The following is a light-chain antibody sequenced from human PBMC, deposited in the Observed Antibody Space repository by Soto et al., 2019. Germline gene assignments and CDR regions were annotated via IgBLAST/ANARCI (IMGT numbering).Light chain of an antibody. CDR3: QQYNNWPPYT. Sequence: EIVMTQSPATLSVSPGERATLSCRASQSVSSNLAWYQQKPGQAPRLLIYGASTRATGIPARFSGSGSGTEFTLTISSLQSEYFAVYYCQQYNNWPPYTLALGTKLEIK. CDR2: GAS. J-gene: IGKJ2*01. V-gene: IGKV3-15*01. CDR1: QSVSSN.